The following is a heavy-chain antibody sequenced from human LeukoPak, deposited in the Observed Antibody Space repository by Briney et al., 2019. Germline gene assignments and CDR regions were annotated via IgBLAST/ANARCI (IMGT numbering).Heavy chain of an antibody. CDR3: AKDIGSYYDY. V-gene: IGHV3-30*02. CDR1: GFTFSSYS. D-gene: IGHD3-10*01. CDR2: IQYDGSKK. Sequence: PGGSLRLSCAASGFTFSSYSMNWVRQAPGKGLEWVTFIQYDGSKKYYADSVKGRFTISRDNSKNTLYLEMNSLRAEDTAGYYCAKDIGSYYDYWGQGILVTVSS. J-gene: IGHJ4*02.